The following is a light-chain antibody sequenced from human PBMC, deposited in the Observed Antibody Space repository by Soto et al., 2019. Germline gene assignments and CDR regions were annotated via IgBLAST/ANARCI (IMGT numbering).Light chain of an antibody. V-gene: IGLV4-69*01. CDR1: SGHSNYA. CDR3: QTWGSGIVV. J-gene: IGLJ2*01. Sequence: QTVVTQSPSASASLGASVKLTCTLSSGHSNYAIAWHQQQSEKGPRYLMKLNSDGSHSKGDGIPDRFSGSSSGAERYLTISSLLSEDEADYYCQTWGSGIVVFGGGTKLTVL. CDR2: LNSDGSH.